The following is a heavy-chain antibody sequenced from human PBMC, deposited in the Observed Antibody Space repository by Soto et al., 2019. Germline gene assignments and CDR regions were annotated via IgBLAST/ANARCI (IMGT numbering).Heavy chain of an antibody. Sequence: AASVKVSCKASGYTFTSYGISWVRQAPGQGLEWMGWISAYNGNTNYAQKLQGRVTMTTDTSTSTAHMELRSLRSDDTAVYYCARVSKPEYDPIDYWGQGTLVTVS. D-gene: IGHD1-1*01. CDR1: GYTFTSYG. J-gene: IGHJ4*02. V-gene: IGHV1-18*01. CDR3: ARVSKPEYDPIDY. CDR2: ISAYNGNT.